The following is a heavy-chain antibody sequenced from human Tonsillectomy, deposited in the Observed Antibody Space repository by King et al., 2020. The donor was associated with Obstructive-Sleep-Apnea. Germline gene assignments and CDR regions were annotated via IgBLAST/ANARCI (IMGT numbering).Heavy chain of an antibody. D-gene: IGHD5-12*01. CDR3: AKVGYGSMTVCDN. Sequence: VQLVESGGGVVQPGGSLRLSCAASGFIFSDYGMHWVRQAPGKGLEGGALIWYDGGNKYYADSVKGRFTISRDNSKNTLYLQMNSLRVEDTAVYYCAKVGYGSMTVCDNWGQGTLVTVSS. CDR1: GFIFSDYG. J-gene: IGHJ4*02. CDR2: IWYDGGNK. V-gene: IGHV3-30*02.